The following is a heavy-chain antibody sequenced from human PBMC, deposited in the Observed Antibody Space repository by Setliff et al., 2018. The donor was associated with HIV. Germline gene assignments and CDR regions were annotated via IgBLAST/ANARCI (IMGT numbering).Heavy chain of an antibody. CDR2: INGYSGKT. J-gene: IGHJ4*02. CDR3: ARALRIIGVIRY. Sequence: ASVKVSCKSSGYTFSNFGVSWVRQAPGQRLEWLGYINGYSGKTHFSPRLQGRLTMTTDTSTDTVYLELRSLASDDTAIYYCARALRIIGVIRYWGQGTLVTVSS. CDR1: GYTFSNFG. D-gene: IGHD3-3*01. V-gene: IGHV1-18*01.